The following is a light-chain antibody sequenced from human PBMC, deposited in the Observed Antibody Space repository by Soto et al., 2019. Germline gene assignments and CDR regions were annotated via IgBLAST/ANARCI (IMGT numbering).Light chain of an antibody. J-gene: IGLJ2*01. CDR3: QTWGTGTVV. Sequence: QSVLTQSPSASASLGASVKLTCTLSSGHSNYAIAWHQQQPGKGPRYLMKLNSDGSHSKGDGIPDRFSGSSSGAERYLTISSLQSEDEADYYCQTWGTGTVVFGGGTKLTVL. CDR1: SGHSNYA. V-gene: IGLV4-69*01. CDR2: LNSDGSH.